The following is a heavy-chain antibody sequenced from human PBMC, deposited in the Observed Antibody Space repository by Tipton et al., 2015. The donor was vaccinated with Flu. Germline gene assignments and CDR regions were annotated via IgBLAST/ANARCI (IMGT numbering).Heavy chain of an antibody. D-gene: IGHD3-10*01. CDR1: PSPLSYGNGYY. CDR2: IRHSGNI. Sequence: TLSLTCTVSPSPLSYGNGYYWGWIRQSPGGGLEWIASIRHSGNIFFSPSLKSRVTMSVDTSRNQFSLRLTSVTVADTAMYFCARMRVVNFDSWGQGTLVVVSS. V-gene: IGHV4-38-2*02. CDR3: ARMRVVNFDS. J-gene: IGHJ4*02.